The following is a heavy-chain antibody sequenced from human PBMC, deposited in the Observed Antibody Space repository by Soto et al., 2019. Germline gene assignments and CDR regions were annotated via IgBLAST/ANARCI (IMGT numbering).Heavy chain of an antibody. D-gene: IGHD3-22*01. CDR3: ARLFEYDSSGYPFDY. J-gene: IGHJ4*02. CDR1: GFTFSSYG. V-gene: IGHV3-30*03. CDR2: ISYDGSNK. Sequence: PGGSLRLSCAASGFTFSSYGMHWVRQAPGKGLKWVAVISYDGSNKYYADSVKGRFTISRDNSKNSLYLQMNCLRAEVMVVYYCARLFEYDSSGYPFDYWGQGTLVTVSS.